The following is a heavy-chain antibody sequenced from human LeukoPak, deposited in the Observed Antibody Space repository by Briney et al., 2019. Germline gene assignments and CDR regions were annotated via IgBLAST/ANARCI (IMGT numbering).Heavy chain of an antibody. D-gene: IGHD3-22*01. CDR2: INHSGST. CDR3: ARVELGYYYDY. J-gene: IGHJ4*02. Sequence: SETLSLTCAVYGGSFSGNYWSWIRQPPGKGLEWIGEINHSGSTNYNPSLKSRVTISVDTSKNQFSLKLSSVTAADTAVYYCARVELGYYYDYWGQGTLVTVSS. V-gene: IGHV4-34*01. CDR1: GGSFSGNY.